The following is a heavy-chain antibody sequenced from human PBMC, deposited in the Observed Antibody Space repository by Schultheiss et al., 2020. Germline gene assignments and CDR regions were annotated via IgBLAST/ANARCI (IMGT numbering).Heavy chain of an antibody. D-gene: IGHD3-3*01. CDR1: GFTFSSYE. Sequence: GGSLRLSCAASGFTFSSYEMNWVRQAPGKGLEWVSYISSSGSTIYYADSVKGRFTISRDNAKNSLYLQMNSLRAEDTAVYYCARDTGGIFGVVSPYYYGMDVWGQGTTVTVSS. CDR2: ISSSGSTI. V-gene: IGHV3-48*03. CDR3: ARDTGGIFGVVSPYYYGMDV. J-gene: IGHJ6*02.